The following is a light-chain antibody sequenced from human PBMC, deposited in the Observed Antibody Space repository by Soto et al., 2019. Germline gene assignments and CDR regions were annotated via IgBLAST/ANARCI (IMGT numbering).Light chain of an antibody. Sequence: QSDLTNPPSASGTPGQRVTIPCSGSSSNIGSNTVNWYQQLPGTAPKLLIYSNNQRPSGVPDRFSGSKSGTSASLALSGLQSEDEADYFFNARADSVIYPHSLSGT. CDR2: SNN. CDR1: SSNIGSNT. V-gene: IGLV1-44*01. J-gene: IGLJ1*01. CDR3: NARADSVIYPHSL.